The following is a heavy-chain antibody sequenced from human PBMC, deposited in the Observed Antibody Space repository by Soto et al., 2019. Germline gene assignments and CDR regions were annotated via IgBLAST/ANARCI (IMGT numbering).Heavy chain of an antibody. D-gene: IGHD1-26*01. CDR1: GFTFSSYG. Sequence: QVQLVESGGGVVQPGRSLRLSCAASGFTFSSYGMHWVRQAPGKGLEWVAVISYDGSNKYYADSVKGRFTISRDNSKNTLYLQMNSLGAEDTAVYYCAKGHSGSYLLFDYWGQGTLVTVSS. J-gene: IGHJ4*02. V-gene: IGHV3-30*18. CDR2: ISYDGSNK. CDR3: AKGHSGSYLLFDY.